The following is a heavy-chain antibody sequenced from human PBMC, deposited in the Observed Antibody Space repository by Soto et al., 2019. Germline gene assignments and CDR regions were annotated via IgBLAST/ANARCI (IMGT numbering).Heavy chain of an antibody. CDR1: GGSVSIGSYY. J-gene: IGHJ3*02. CDR2: IYYSGST. CDR3: ARSRGYSIRAFDI. Sequence: PSETLAVTCTVSGGSVSIGSYYWSWIRQPPGKGLEWIGYIYYSGSTNYNPSLKSRVTISVDTSKNQFSLKLSSVTAADTAVYYCARSRGYSIRAFDIWGQGTMVTVSS. V-gene: IGHV4-61*01. D-gene: IGHD5-18*01.